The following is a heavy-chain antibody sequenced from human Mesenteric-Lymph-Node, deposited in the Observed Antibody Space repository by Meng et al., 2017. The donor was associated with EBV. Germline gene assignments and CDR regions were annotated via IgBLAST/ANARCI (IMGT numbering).Heavy chain of an antibody. Sequence: QVQLLQWGAGLLEPSETLSLTCEASGGSFSGYHWSWIRQPPGKGLEYIGEISQSGDTTYNPSLKSRVTISVDRSRNQFSLKMASVTAADTAMYYCARVQWLPTQGLLYVPWGQGTLVTVSS. CDR1: GGSFSGYH. CDR3: ARVQWLPTQGLLYVP. J-gene: IGHJ5*02. CDR2: ISQSGDT. V-gene: IGHV4-34*01. D-gene: IGHD6-19*01.